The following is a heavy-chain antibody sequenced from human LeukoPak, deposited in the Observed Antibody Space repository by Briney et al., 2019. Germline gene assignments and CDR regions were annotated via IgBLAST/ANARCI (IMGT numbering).Heavy chain of an antibody. CDR3: ARDQNYYDSSGPFDY. CDR2: ISSSSSYT. Sequence: GGSLRLSCAASGFTFSDYCMSWIRQAPGKGLEWVSYISSSSSYTNYADSVKGRFTISRDNAKNSLYLQMNSLRAEDTAVYYCARDQNYYDSSGPFDYWGQGTLVTVSS. J-gene: IGHJ4*02. V-gene: IGHV3-11*05. CDR1: GFTFSDYC. D-gene: IGHD3-22*01.